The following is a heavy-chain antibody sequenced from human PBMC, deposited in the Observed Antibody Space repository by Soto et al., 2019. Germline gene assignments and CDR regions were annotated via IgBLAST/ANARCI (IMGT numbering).Heavy chain of an antibody. J-gene: IGHJ6*03. CDR1: GYTFTSYY. CDR3: ARDLYDFWSGYSRYYYYMDV. CDR2: INPSGGST. D-gene: IGHD3-3*01. Sequence: GASVKVSCKASGYTFTSYYMHWVRQAPGQGLEWMGKINPSGGSTSYAQKFQGRVTMTRDTSTSTVYMELSSLRSEDTAVYYFARDLYDFWSGYSRYYYYMDVWGKGTTVTVSS. V-gene: IGHV1-46*03.